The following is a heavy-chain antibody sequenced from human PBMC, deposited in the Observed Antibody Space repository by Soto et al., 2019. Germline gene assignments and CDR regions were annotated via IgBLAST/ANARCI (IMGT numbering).Heavy chain of an antibody. V-gene: IGHV1-8*01. J-gene: IGHJ5*02. CDR2: MNPKNGNT. CDR1: GYTFTGYD. Sequence: ASVKVSCKASGYTFTGYDINWVRQATGQGLEWMGWMNPKNGNTGYAQKFQGRVTMTRDTSIRTVYIELSSLTFEDTAVYYCARGRADGDFGNWIDPWGQGTQVTVSS. D-gene: IGHD4-17*01. CDR3: ARGRADGDFGNWIDP.